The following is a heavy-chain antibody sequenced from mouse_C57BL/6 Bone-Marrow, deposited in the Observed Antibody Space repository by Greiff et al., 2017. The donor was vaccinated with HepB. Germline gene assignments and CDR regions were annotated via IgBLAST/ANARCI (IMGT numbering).Heavy chain of an antibody. J-gene: IGHJ4*01. Sequence: EVQLVESGGGLVQPGGSLKLSCAASGFTFSDYYMYWVRQTPEKRLEWVAYISNGGGSTYYPDTVKSRCTIYRDNAKNTLYLQMSRLKSEDTAMYCCASAGGDCEVDYWGQGTSVTVSS. CDR3: ASAGGDCEVDY. V-gene: IGHV5-12*01. CDR2: ISNGGGST. CDR1: GFTFSDYY. D-gene: IGHD2-13*01.